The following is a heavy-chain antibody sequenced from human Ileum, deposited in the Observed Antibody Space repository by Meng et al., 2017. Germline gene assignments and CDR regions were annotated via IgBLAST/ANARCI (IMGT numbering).Heavy chain of an antibody. V-gene: IGHV5-51*01. D-gene: IGHD3-10*01. Sequence: GGSLRLSCKGSGYSSASYWIGWVRQMSGKVLEWMGIIYSGEPDTRYSPSFQGQVTLSADKTIRTAYLQWSSLKASDTAMYYCARLSITMVRGVVDWFDPWGQGTLVTVSS. CDR3: ARLSITMVRGVVDWFDP. J-gene: IGHJ5*02. CDR2: IYSGEPDT. CDR1: GYSSASYW.